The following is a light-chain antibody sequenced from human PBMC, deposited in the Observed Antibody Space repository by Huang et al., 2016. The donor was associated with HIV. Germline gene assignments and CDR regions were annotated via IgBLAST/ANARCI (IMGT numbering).Light chain of an antibody. CDR3: QQYNDFRST. CDR1: QIVRSH. Sequence: ETVMTQSPVTLSVSPGDRASLSCRSSQIVRSHLAWYQQKSGQSPRLLIYAASTRATGVPARFSGSGAGTEFTLTISTLQSEDSAVYYCQQYNDFRSTFGPGTRVEIK. V-gene: IGKV3-15*01. J-gene: IGKJ3*01. CDR2: AAS.